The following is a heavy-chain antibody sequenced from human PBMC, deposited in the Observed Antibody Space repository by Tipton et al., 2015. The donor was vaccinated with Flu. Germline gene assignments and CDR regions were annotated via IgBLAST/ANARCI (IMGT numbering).Heavy chain of an antibody. J-gene: IGHJ4*02. Sequence: QVQLVQSGAEVKKPGASVRVSCKASGYTFTSYGISWVRQAPGQGLEWMGWISTYNGNTNYAQKFQGRVTMTTDTSTNTAYMELRSLRSDDTAVYYCAKDLGQAGAADYWGQGTLVTVSS. D-gene: IGHD3-16*01. CDR1: GYTFTSYG. CDR3: AKDLGQAGAADY. V-gene: IGHV1-18*01. CDR2: ISTYNGNT.